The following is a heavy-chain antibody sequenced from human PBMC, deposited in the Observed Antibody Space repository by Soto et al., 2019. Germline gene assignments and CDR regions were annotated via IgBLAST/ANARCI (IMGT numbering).Heavy chain of an antibody. Sequence: QVQLQESGLGLVKPSGTLSLTCAVSGGSISSSNWWSWVRQPPGKGLEWIGEIYHSGSTNYNPSLKSRVTISVDKSKNQFSLKLSSVTAADTAVYYCARVGALWFGELSNWFDPWGQGTLVTVSS. CDR2: IYHSGST. V-gene: IGHV4-4*02. CDR1: GGSISSSNW. D-gene: IGHD3-10*01. J-gene: IGHJ5*02. CDR3: ARVGALWFGELSNWFDP.